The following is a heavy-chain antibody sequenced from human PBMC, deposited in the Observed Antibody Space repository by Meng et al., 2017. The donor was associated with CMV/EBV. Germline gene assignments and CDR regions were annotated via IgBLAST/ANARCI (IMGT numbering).Heavy chain of an antibody. CDR2: INPNSGGT. J-gene: IGHJ4*02. CDR3: ARDPGYCSSTSCYTGGAYDY. Sequence: ASVKVSCKASGYTFTGYYMHWVRQAPGQGLEWMGWINPNSGGTNYAQKFQGRVTMTRDTSISTAYMELSSLRSEDTAVYYCARDPGYCSSTSCYTGGAYDYWGQGTLVTVSS. CDR1: GYTFTGYY. V-gene: IGHV1-2*02. D-gene: IGHD2-2*02.